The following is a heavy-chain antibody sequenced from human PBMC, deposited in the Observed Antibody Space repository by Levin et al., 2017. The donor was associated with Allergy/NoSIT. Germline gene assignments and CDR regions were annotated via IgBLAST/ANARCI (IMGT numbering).Heavy chain of an antibody. V-gene: IGHV3-9*01. D-gene: IGHD1-26*01. Sequence: GGSLRLSCAASGFTFDDYAMHWVRQAPGKGLEWVSGISWNSGSIGYADSVKGRFTISRDNAKNSLYLQMNSLRAEDTALYYCAKDRLGAMNYWGQGTLVTVSS. CDR1: GFTFDDYA. CDR3: AKDRLGAMNY. J-gene: IGHJ4*02. CDR2: ISWNSGSI.